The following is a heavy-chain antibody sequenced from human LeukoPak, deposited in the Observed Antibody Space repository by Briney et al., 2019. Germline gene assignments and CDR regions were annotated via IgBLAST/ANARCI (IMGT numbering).Heavy chain of an antibody. D-gene: IGHD2-2*01. J-gene: IGHJ3*02. CDR1: GGSISSSSYY. CDR2: IYYSGST. Sequence: SETLSLTCTVSGGSISSSSYYWGWIRQPPGTGLEWIGSIYYSGSTYYNPSLKSRVTISVDTSKNQFSLKLSSVTAADTAVYYCARQNLVVPAAKSGAFDIWGQGTMVTVSS. CDR3: ARQNLVVPAAKSGAFDI. V-gene: IGHV4-39*01.